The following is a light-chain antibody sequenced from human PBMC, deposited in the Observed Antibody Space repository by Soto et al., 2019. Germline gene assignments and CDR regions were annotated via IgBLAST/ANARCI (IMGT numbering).Light chain of an antibody. V-gene: IGKV3-20*01. CDR2: EAS. CDR3: QQYGRPPRAT. J-gene: IGKJ5*01. Sequence: DIVLTQSPGTLSLSPGERATLSCRASQSVSSNYLAWYQVKPGQAPRLLIYEASSRATGIPDRFSGGGSGTDFTLSISKVEPEDFAVYYCQQYGRPPRATFGQGTRLAIK. CDR1: QSVSSNY.